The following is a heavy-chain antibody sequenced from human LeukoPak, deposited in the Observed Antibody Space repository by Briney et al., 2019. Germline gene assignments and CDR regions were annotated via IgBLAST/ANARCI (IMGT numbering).Heavy chain of an antibody. Sequence: PGGSLRLSCAASGFTVSSNYMSWVRQAPGKGLEWVSVIYSGGSTYYADSVKGRFTISRDNSKNTLYLQMNSLRAEDTAVYYCARELYSSGWYVDDWGQGTLVTVSS. V-gene: IGHV3-66*01. CDR1: GFTVSSNY. D-gene: IGHD6-19*01. CDR3: ARELYSSGWYVDD. J-gene: IGHJ4*02. CDR2: IYSGGST.